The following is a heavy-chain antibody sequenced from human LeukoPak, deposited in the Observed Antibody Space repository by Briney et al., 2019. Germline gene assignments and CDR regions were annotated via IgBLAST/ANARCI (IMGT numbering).Heavy chain of an antibody. CDR1: GFTFSSYA. V-gene: IGHV3-30-3*01. Sequence: GGSLRLPCAASGFTFSSYAMHWVRQAPGKGLEWVAVISYDGSNKYYADSVKGRFTISRDNSKNTLYLQMNSLRAEDTAVYYCAKVEYTSSWYGVGSLDYWGQGTLVTVSS. CDR3: AKVEYTSSWYGVGSLDY. J-gene: IGHJ4*02. CDR2: ISYDGSNK. D-gene: IGHD6-13*01.